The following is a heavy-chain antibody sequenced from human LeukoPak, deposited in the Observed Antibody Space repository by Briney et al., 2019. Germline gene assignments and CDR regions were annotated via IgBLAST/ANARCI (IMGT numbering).Heavy chain of an antibody. CDR1: GGSISSGSYY. CDR3: AREGDYYDSSGYYYEGYYFDY. Sequence: PSQTLPLTCTVSGGSISSGSYYWSWIRQPAGKGLEWIGRIYTSGGTNYNPSLKSRVTISVDTSKNQFSLKLSSVTAADTAVYYCAREGDYYDSSGYYYEGYYFDYWGQGTLVTVSS. D-gene: IGHD3-22*01. CDR2: IYTSGGT. J-gene: IGHJ4*02. V-gene: IGHV4-61*02.